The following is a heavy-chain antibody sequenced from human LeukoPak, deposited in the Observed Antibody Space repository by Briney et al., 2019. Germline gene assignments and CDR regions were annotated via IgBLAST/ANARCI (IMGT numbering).Heavy chain of an antibody. D-gene: IGHD6-19*01. CDR2: INWNAGTT. Sequence: GGSLRLSCAASGFIFSDHYMDWVRQAPGKGLEWVSDINWNAGTTNYADSVKGRFTISRDNAKNSLYLQMNSLRAEDTALYYCARGAFYSSGWYENYWGQGALVTVSS. CDR1: GFIFSDHY. V-gene: IGHV3-20*04. J-gene: IGHJ4*02. CDR3: ARGAFYSSGWYENY.